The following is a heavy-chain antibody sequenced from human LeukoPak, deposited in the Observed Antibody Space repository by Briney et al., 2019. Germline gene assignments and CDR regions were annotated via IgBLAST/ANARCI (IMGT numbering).Heavy chain of an antibody. D-gene: IGHD3-22*01. V-gene: IGHV4-34*01. CDR2: INHSGST. CDR1: GGSFSGYY. Sequence: PSETLSLTCAVYGGSFSGYYWSWIRQPPGKGLEWIGEINHSGSTNYNPSLKSRVTISVDTSKNQSSLKLSSVTAADTAVYYCARGIYDSSGYEFDYWGQGTLVTVSS. J-gene: IGHJ4*02. CDR3: ARGIYDSSGYEFDY.